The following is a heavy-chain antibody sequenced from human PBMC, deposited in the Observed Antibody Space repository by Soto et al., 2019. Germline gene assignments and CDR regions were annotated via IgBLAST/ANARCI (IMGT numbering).Heavy chain of an antibody. J-gene: IGHJ4*02. D-gene: IGHD2-15*01. V-gene: IGHV3-23*03. Sequence: EVQLLESGGGLAQPGGSLRLSCAASGFSFSAYTMNWVRQAPGKGLEWVSGISRDASGTFYAASVRGRFTTSIHNSYKAVHLQISRLRADDAAIYYFLNDLTPDGLWEFDYWGQGTPVTRSS. CDR3: LNDLTPDGLWEFDY. CDR2: ISRDASGT. CDR1: GFSFSAYT.